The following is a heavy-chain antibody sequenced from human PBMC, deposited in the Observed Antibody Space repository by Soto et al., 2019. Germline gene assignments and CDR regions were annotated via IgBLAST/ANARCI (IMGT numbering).Heavy chain of an antibody. CDR2: IYATGTT. J-gene: IGHJ5*02. D-gene: IGHD1-1*01. V-gene: IGHV4-4*07. CDR3: VRDGTKTLRDWFDP. Sequence: QVQLQESGPGLVKPSETLSLTCTVSGASISGFYWSWILKSAGKGLEWIGRIYATGTTDYNPSLKSRVMMSVATSKKQFSRKLRSVTAADTAVYYCVRDGTKTLRDWFDPWGHGISVTVSS. CDR1: GASISGFY.